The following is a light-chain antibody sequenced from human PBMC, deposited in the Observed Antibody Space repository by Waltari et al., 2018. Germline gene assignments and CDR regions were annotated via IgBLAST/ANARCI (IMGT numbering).Light chain of an antibody. V-gene: IGKV3-11*01. Sequence: EIVLTQSPATLSLSPGEGATLSCRASQSVGSYLAWYQQKPGQAPRLLIYEASNRATGIPVRFSGSGSGTDFTLTISSLEPEDFAVYYCQQRSNWPPFTFGPGTKVDMK. CDR2: EAS. J-gene: IGKJ3*01. CDR3: QQRSNWPPFT. CDR1: QSVGSY.